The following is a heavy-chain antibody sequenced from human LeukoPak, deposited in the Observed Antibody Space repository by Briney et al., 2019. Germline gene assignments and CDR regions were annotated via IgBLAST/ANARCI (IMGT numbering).Heavy chain of an antibody. J-gene: IGHJ6*03. CDR1: GGSINNYY. D-gene: IGHD6-13*01. Sequence: SETLSLTCSASGGSINNYYWSWIRQPAGKGLEWIGRIHTSGSTNYNPPLKSRVTMSVDTSKKQFSLSLRSVTAADTAVYYCARLRAAAGTHYYYYMDVWGKGTTVTISS. CDR2: IHTSGST. V-gene: IGHV4-4*07. CDR3: ARLRAAAGTHYYYYMDV.